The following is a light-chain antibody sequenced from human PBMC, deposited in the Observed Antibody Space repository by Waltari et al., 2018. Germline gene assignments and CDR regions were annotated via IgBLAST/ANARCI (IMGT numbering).Light chain of an antibody. V-gene: IGKV4-1*01. CDR2: GAS. CDR3: QQYYITPYT. Sequence: DIVMTQSPDSLAVSLGERATINCKSSQSVLYSSNNKNQLAWYQQKPGKPPKLLIYGASSRESGVPDRFSGSGSGTDFTLTISSLQAEDVAVYYCQQYYITPYTFGQGTKLEIK. J-gene: IGKJ2*01. CDR1: QSVLYSSNNKNQ.